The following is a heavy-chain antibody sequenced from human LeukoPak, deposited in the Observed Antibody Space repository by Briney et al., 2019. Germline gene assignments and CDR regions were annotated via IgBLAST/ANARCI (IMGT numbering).Heavy chain of an antibody. CDR1: GYTFTSYY. V-gene: IGHV1-46*01. CDR3: AVGRYDSSGYGYFDY. Sequence: ASVKVSCKASGYTFTSYYMHWVRQAPGQGLEWMGIINPSGGSTSYAQKFQGRVTMTRDMSTGTVYMELSSLRSEDTAVYYCAVGRYDSSGYGYFDYWGQGTLVTVSS. CDR2: INPSGGST. D-gene: IGHD3-22*01. J-gene: IGHJ4*02.